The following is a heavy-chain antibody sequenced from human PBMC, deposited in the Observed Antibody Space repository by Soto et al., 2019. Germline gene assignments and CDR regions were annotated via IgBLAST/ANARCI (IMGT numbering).Heavy chain of an antibody. CDR2: ISAYTGNT. CDR1: GYTFTSYG. V-gene: IGHV1-18*01. Sequence: QVQLVQSGAEVKKPGASVKVSCKASGYTFTSYGISWVRQAPGQGLEWMGWISAYTGNTNYPQKLQCRVTMTPDTSTSTAYIELRSLRSDDTAVYYWARGSADNNWFDPWGQGTLVIVSS. D-gene: IGHD6-13*01. CDR3: ARGSADNNWFDP. J-gene: IGHJ5*02.